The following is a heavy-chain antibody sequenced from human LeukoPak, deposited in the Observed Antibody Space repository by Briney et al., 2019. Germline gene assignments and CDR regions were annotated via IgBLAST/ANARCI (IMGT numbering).Heavy chain of an antibody. CDR2: ISGSGGST. J-gene: IGHJ5*02. V-gene: IGHV3-23*01. CDR3: ANNHWFDP. CDR1: GFTFSVYW. D-gene: IGHD1-14*01. Sequence: GGSLRLSCAASGFTFSVYWMSWVRQAPGKGLEWVSAISGSGGSTYYADSVKGRFTISRDNSKNTLYLQMNSLRAEDKAVYYCANNHWFDPWGQGTLVTVSS.